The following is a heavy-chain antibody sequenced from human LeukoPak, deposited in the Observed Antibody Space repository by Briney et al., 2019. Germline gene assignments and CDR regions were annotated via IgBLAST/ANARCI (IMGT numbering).Heavy chain of an antibody. V-gene: IGHV3-23*01. CDR1: GFSFTTFE. J-gene: IGHJ4*02. CDR3: VKGGWLDY. CDR2: MNDIGDRT. D-gene: IGHD5-12*01. Sequence: GGSLRLPCAASGFSFTTFEMSWVGQAPGKGLEWVSMMNDIGDRTYYADSVKGRLTISRDNPKITLYLQMNNLRAEDTAIYFCVKGGWLDYWGQGTLVTVCS.